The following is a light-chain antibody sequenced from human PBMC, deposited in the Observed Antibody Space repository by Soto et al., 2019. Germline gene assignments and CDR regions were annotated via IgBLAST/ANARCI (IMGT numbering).Light chain of an antibody. CDR2: EVS. J-gene: IGLJ3*02. V-gene: IGLV2-14*01. Sequence: QSVLTQPASVSGSPGQSITISCTGTSSDVGGYNYVSWYQQHPGKAPKLMIYEVSNRPSGVSNRFSGSKSGNTASLTISGLQAEDEAVYYRSSYTSSSTWVFGGGTKLTVL. CDR1: SSDVGGYNY. CDR3: SSYTSSSTWV.